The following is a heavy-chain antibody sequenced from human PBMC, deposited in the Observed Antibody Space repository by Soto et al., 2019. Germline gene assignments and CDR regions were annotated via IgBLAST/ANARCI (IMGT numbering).Heavy chain of an antibody. J-gene: IGHJ3*01. D-gene: IGHD2-21*01. CDR2: ISSSSSTI. Sequence: GGSLRLSCAAAGFTISSYGMDWVSQDPGNGLEWVSYISSSSSTIYYADSVKGRFTISRDNAKNSLYLQMNSLRDEDTAVYYCASIVVGGWGQGTMVPVSS. V-gene: IGHV3-48*02. CDR1: GFTISSYG. CDR3: ASIVVGG.